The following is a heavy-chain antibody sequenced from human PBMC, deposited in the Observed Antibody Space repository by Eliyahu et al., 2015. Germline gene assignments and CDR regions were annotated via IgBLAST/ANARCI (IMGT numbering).Heavy chain of an antibody. J-gene: IGHJ4*02. CDR3: GRDTLGY. CDR2: ISGDGTST. Sequence: EVQLVESGGGLVQPGGSLRLSCAASGFTFSTYWXHWVRQVPGKGLVWVSYISGDGTSTTYADSVKGRFTISRDNAKNTLYLQMNSLRAEDTAVYYCGRDTLGYWGQGTLVTVSS. CDR1: GFTFSTYW. V-gene: IGHV3-74*01.